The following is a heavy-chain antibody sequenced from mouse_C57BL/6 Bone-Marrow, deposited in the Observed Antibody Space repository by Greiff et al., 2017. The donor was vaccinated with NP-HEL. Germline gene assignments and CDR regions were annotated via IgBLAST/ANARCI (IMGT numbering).Heavy chain of an antibody. CDR2: IYPGDGDT. CDR3: ARGDGNPYLVG. J-gene: IGHJ3*01. V-gene: IGHV1-82*01. D-gene: IGHD2-1*01. Sequence: QVQLQQSGPELVKPGASVKISCKASGYAFSSSWMNWMKQRPGKGLEWIGRIYPGDGDTNYNGKFKGKATLTADKSSSTAYMQLSSLTSEDSAVYFCARGDGNPYLVGWGQGTLVTVSA. CDR1: GYAFSSSW.